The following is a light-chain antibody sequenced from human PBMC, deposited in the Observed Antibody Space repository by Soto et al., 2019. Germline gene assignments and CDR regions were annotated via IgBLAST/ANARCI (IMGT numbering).Light chain of an antibody. CDR3: SSYTSTSTYV. CDR2: EVS. V-gene: IGLV2-14*01. CDR1: SSDVGGYKY. J-gene: IGLJ1*01. Sequence: QSALTQPASVSGSPGQSITISCTGTSSDVGGYKYVSWHQQHPGKAPKLMIYEVSNRPAGVSDRFSGSKSGNTASLTISGLQAEDEADYYCSSYTSTSTYVFGTGTKVTVL.